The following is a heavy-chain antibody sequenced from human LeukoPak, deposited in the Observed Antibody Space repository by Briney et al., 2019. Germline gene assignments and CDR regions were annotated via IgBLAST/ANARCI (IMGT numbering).Heavy chain of an antibody. CDR3: ARGYGDWNYLGRFDY. CDR2: IYYSGST. Sequence: SETLSLTCTVSGGSISSSSYYWGWIRQPPGKGLEGIGSIYYSGSTYYNPSLKSRVTISVDTSKNQFSLKLSSVTAADTAVYYCARGYGDWNYLGRFDYWGPGTLVTVSS. D-gene: IGHD1-7*01. V-gene: IGHV4-39*01. CDR1: GGSISSSSYY. J-gene: IGHJ4*02.